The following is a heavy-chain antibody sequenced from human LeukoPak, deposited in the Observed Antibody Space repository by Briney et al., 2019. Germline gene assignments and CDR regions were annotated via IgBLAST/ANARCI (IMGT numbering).Heavy chain of an antibody. CDR3: HDVTEVAFDI. Sequence: PSETLSLTCTVSGGSISSYFWSWIRQPPGKGLEWIGYIYYTGSTSYNPSLKSRVTISVDTSKNQLSLKVGSVTAADTAVYARHDVTEVAFDIWGQGTMVTVSS. V-gene: IGHV4-59*08. CDR1: GGSISSYF. CDR2: IYYTGST. J-gene: IGHJ3*02.